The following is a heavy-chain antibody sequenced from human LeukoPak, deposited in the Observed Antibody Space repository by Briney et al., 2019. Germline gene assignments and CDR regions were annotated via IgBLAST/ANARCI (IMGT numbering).Heavy chain of an antibody. D-gene: IGHD3-22*01. CDR3: ARVKSSGPRN. J-gene: IGHJ4*02. Sequence: PGRSLRLSCAASGFTFDDYAMHWVRQAPGKGLEWVSGISWNSGSIGYADSVKGRFTISRDNAKNSLYLQMNSLRAEDTAVYYCARVKSSGPRNWGQGTLVTVSS. CDR1: GFTFDDYA. CDR2: ISWNSGSI. V-gene: IGHV3-9*01.